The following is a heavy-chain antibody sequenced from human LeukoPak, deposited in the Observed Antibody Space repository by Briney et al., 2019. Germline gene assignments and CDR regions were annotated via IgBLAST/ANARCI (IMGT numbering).Heavy chain of an antibody. D-gene: IGHD3-10*01. Sequence: GGSLRLSCAASGFTFSDYYMSWIRQAPGKGLEWVSYISSGDSTIYYADSVRGRFTISRDNAKNSLYLQMNSLRAEDTAVYYCARDQFDYYGSGISDPSFDYWGQGTLVTVSS. CDR2: ISSGDSTI. J-gene: IGHJ4*02. CDR3: ARDQFDYYGSGISDPSFDY. CDR1: GFTFSDYY. V-gene: IGHV3-11*04.